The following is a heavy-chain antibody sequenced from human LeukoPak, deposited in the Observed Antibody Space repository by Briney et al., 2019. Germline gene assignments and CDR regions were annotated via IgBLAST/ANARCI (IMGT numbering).Heavy chain of an antibody. CDR3: ARAARDGYNRLYYFDY. V-gene: IGHV4-59*01. CDR2: IYYSGST. CDR1: GGPISSYY. Sequence: SETLSLTCTVSGGPISSYYWSWIRQPPGKGLEWFGYIYYSGSTDYNPSLKSRVTISVDTSKDQFSLKLSSVTAADTAVYYCARAARDGYNRLYYFDYWGQGTLVTVSS. J-gene: IGHJ4*02. D-gene: IGHD5-24*01.